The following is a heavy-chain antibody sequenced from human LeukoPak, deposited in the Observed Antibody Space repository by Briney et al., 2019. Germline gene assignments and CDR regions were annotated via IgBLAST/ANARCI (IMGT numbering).Heavy chain of an antibody. Sequence: ASVKVSCRASGFTFTSSAMQWVRQARGQRLEWIGWIVVGSGNTNYAQKFQERVTITRDMSTSTAYMELSSLRSEDTAVYYCAADSGGSYNGAFDIWGQGTKVTVSS. D-gene: IGHD1-26*01. J-gene: IGHJ3*02. CDR2: IVVGSGNT. CDR3: AADSGGSYNGAFDI. V-gene: IGHV1-58*02. CDR1: GFTFTSSA.